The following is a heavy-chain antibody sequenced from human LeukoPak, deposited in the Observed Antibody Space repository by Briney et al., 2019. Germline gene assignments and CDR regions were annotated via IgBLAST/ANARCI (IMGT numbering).Heavy chain of an antibody. V-gene: IGHV3-74*01. Sequence: SGGSLRLSCAASGFTFTNYWMHWVRQAPGMGLVWVPRLPPDELGIIYADSVKGRFTVSRDNAKNTVYLQMNNLRVDDTAMYYCVGTIASRGSEYWGQGALVTVSS. D-gene: IGHD6-6*01. CDR3: VGTIASRGSEY. CDR1: GFTFTNYW. CDR2: LPPDELGI. J-gene: IGHJ4*02.